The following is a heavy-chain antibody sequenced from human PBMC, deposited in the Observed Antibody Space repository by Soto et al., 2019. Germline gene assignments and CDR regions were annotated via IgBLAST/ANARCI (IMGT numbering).Heavy chain of an antibody. Sequence: GGSLRLSCAASGFTFSSYSMNWVRQAPGKGLEWVSSIRSSSSYIYYADSVKGRFTISRDNAKNSLYLQMSSRGAEDTAVYYCARYKSAGGYLFDYWGQGTLVTVSA. CDR1: GFTFSSYS. CDR3: ARYKSAGGYLFDY. D-gene: IGHD5-12*01. J-gene: IGHJ4*02. CDR2: IRSSSSYI. V-gene: IGHV3-21*01.